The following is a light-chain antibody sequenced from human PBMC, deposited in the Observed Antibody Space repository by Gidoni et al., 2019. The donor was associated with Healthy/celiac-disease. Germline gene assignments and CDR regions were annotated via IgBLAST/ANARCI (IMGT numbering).Light chain of an antibody. CDR3: MQSLQTPRA. J-gene: IGKJ1*01. CDR2: LGS. Sequence: EIVMTQSPLSLPVTPGEPASIPCRSSQSLLHSNGYNYLDWYLQKPGQSPQLLIYLGSHRASGVPDRFSGSGSGTDFTLKIGWVEAADVGIYYCMQSLQTPRAFGQXTKVEIK. V-gene: IGKV2-28*01. CDR1: QSLLHSNGYNY.